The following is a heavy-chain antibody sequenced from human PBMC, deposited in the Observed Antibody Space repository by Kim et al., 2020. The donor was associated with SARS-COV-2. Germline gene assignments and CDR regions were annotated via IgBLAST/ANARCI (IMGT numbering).Heavy chain of an antibody. J-gene: IGHJ4*02. CDR3: TTADFGFDWFNSDVDY. CDR2: IKSKTDGGTT. D-gene: IGHD3-9*01. CDR1: GFTFSNAW. Sequence: GGSLRLSCAASGFTFSNAWMSWVRQAPGKGLEWVGRIKSKTDGGTTDYAAPVKGRFTISRDDSKNTLYLQMNSPKTEDTAVYYCTTADFGFDWFNSDVDYWGQGTLVTVSS. V-gene: IGHV3-15*01.